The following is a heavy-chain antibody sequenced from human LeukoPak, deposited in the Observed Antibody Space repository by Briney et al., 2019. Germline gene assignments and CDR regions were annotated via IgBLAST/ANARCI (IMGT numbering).Heavy chain of an antibody. D-gene: IGHD6-13*01. CDR3: ARGAAVLPYYYYMDV. Sequence: ASVKVSCKASGYTFTSYGISWVRQAPGQGLEWMGWISAYNGNTNYAQKLQGRVTMTTDTSTSTAYMELSSLRSEDTAVYYCARGAAVLPYYYYMDVWGKGTTVTVSS. CDR2: ISAYNGNT. J-gene: IGHJ6*03. V-gene: IGHV1-18*01. CDR1: GYTFTSYG.